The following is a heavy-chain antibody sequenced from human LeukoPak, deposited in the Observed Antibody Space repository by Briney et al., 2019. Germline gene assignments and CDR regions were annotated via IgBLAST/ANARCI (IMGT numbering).Heavy chain of an antibody. CDR2: INPNSGGT. CDR1: GYTFTGYY. J-gene: IGHJ4*02. V-gene: IGHV1-2*02. Sequence: ASVKVSCKASGYTFTGYYMHWVRQAPGQGLEWMGWINPNSGGTNYAQKFQGRVTMTRDTSISTAYMELSRLRSEDTAVYYCARSSNYDSSGYYWRGDYFDYWGQGTLVTVSS. CDR3: ARSSNYDSSGYYWRGDYFDY. D-gene: IGHD3-22*01.